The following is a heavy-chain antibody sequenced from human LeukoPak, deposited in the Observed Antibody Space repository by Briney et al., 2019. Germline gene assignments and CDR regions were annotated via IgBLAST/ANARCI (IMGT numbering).Heavy chain of an antibody. J-gene: IGHJ3*02. D-gene: IGHD3-10*01. CDR1: GFTFSSYW. CDR3: AREDLSGSCSRVAFDI. CDR2: IKQDGSEK. V-gene: IGHV3-7*01. Sequence: PGGSLRLSCAASGFTFSSYWMSWVRQAPGKGLEWVANIKQDGSEKYYVDSVKGRFTISRDNAKNSLYLQMNSLRAEDTAVYYCAREDLSGSCSRVAFDIWGQGTMVTVSS.